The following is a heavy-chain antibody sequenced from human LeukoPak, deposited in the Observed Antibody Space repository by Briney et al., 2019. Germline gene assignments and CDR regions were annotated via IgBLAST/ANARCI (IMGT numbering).Heavy chain of an antibody. D-gene: IGHD4-17*01. CDR2: ISAYNGNT. V-gene: IGHV1-18*01. CDR3: ARDPLMDYGDYYGMDV. Sequence: EVSVKVSCKASGYTFTSYGISWVRQAPGQGLEWMGWISAYNGNTNYAQKLQGRVTMTTDTSTSTAYMELRSLRSDDTAVYYCARDPLMDYGDYYGMDVWGQGTTVTVSS. CDR1: GYTFTSYG. J-gene: IGHJ6*02.